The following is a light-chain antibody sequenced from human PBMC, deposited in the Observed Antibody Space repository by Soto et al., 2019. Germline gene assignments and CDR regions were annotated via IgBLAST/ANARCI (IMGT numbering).Light chain of an antibody. Sequence: QSALTQPASVSGSPGQSITISCTGTSSGVGSYNLVSWYQQHPGKAPKLMSYEGSKRPSGVSNRFSGYKSGNTASLTISWLQAEDEADYYCCSYAGSSTLVFGGGTKLTVL. V-gene: IGLV2-23*01. CDR3: CSYAGSSTLV. J-gene: IGLJ2*01. CDR1: SSGVGSYNL. CDR2: EGS.